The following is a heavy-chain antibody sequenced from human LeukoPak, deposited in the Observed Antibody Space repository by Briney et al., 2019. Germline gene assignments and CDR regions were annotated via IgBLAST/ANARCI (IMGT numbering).Heavy chain of an antibody. CDR2: IYYSGST. Sequence: PSETLSLTCTVSGGSISSSSYYWGWIRQPPGKGLEWIGSIYYSGSTYYNPSLKSRVTISVDTSKNQFSLKLSSVTAADTAVYYCASGEGEVFRNWFDPWGQGTLVTVSS. D-gene: IGHD3-3*01. J-gene: IGHJ5*02. V-gene: IGHV4-39*07. CDR3: ASGEGEVFRNWFDP. CDR1: GGSISSSSYY.